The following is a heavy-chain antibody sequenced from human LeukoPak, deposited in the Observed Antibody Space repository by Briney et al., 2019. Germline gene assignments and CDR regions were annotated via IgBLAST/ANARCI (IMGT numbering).Heavy chain of an antibody. CDR3: ARKDTSGWYISD. CDR1: GDSVASNSAV. Sequence: SQTLSLTCDLSGDSVASNSAVWYWIRQSPSRGLEWLGRTYYRSKWCYDYAVSVKSRITIIPDTSKNQFSLQLNSVTPEDTAVYYCARKDTSGWYISDWGQGTLVTVSS. J-gene: IGHJ4*02. V-gene: IGHV6-1*01. D-gene: IGHD6-19*01. CDR2: TYYRSKWCY.